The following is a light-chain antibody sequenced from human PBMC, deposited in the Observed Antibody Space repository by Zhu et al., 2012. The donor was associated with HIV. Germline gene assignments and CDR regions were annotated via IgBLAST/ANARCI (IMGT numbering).Light chain of an antibody. CDR2: DTS. CDR3: QQYDDWPPLT. Sequence: IILTQPPATLSVSPGERATLSCRASETIKSDLAWYQQKPGQAPRLLIYDTSTRATGVPARFSGSGSGTEFTLTISSLQSEDFAVYYCQQYDDWPPLTFGGGPRWRSN. V-gene: IGKV3-15*01. CDR1: ETIKSD. J-gene: IGKJ4*01.